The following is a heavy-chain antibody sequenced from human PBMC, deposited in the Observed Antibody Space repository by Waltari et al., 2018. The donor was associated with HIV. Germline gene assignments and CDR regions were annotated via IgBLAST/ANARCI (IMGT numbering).Heavy chain of an antibody. J-gene: IGHJ4*02. CDR1: GGSISSSSYY. CDR2: IYYSGRT. Sequence: QLQLQESGPGLVKPSETLSLTCTVSGGSISSSSYYWGWIRQPPGKGLEWIGGIYYSGRTHYNRSRTRRGTISVDTSKNQFSLKLGSGTAADTAVYYWARQAKGDILTGYYAPKWKYWGQGTLVTVSS. D-gene: IGHD3-9*01. V-gene: IGHV4-39*01. CDR3: ARQAKGDILTGYYAPKWKY.